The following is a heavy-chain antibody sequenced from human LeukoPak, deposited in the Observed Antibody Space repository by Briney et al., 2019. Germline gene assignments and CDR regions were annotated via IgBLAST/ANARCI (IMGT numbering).Heavy chain of an antibody. CDR2: ISGSGGST. J-gene: IGHJ4*02. D-gene: IGHD4-17*01. CDR3: ARYGDYLYYFDY. CDR1: GFTFSSYA. V-gene: IGHV3-23*01. Sequence: GGSLRLSCAASGFTFSSYAMSWVRQAPGKGLEWVSAISGSGGSTYYADSVKGRFTISRDNSKNTLYLQMNSLRAEDTAVYYCARYGDYLYYFDYWSQGTLVTVSS.